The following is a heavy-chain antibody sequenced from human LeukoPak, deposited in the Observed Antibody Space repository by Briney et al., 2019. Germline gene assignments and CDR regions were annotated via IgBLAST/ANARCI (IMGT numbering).Heavy chain of an antibody. CDR2: ISSNGGST. CDR1: GFTFSSYA. V-gene: IGHV3-64*01. D-gene: IGHD3-10*01. CDR3: GKDLSGSMKEFDY. Sequence: QPGGSLRLSCAASGFTFSSYAMHWVRQAPGKGLEYVSAISSNGGSTYYANSVKGRFTISRDNSKNTLYLQMNSLRAEDRAVYYCGKDLSGSMKEFDYWGQGTLVTVSS. J-gene: IGHJ4*02.